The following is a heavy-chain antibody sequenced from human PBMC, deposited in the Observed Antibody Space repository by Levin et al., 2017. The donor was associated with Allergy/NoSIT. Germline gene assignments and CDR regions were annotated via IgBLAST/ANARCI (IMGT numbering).Heavy chain of an antibody. J-gene: IGHJ4*02. CDR2: IYHSDST. V-gene: IGHV4-4*02. CDR1: GDSISTDKW. Sequence: SETLSLTCSVSGDSISTDKWWTWVRQPPGKGLEWIGEIYHSDSTNYNPSLKSRVTISVDKSQNQFSLLLKSVTAADTAVYYCISSGGCLRYLQVWGRGTLVTVSS. D-gene: IGHD6-19*01. CDR3: ISSGGCLRYLQV.